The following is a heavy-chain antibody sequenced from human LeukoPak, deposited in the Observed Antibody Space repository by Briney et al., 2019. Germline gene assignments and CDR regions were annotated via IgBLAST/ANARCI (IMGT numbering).Heavy chain of an antibody. CDR1: GYTFTGYY. CDR2: INPNSGGT. J-gene: IGHJ5*02. Sequence: ASVKVSCKASGYTFTGYYMHWVRQAPGQGLEWMGWINPNSGGTNYAQKFQGRVTMTRDTSISTAYMELSRLRSDDTAVYYCARGSGGYSGYDNRFDPWGQGTLVTVSS. V-gene: IGHV1-2*02. D-gene: IGHD5-12*01. CDR3: ARGSGGYSGYDNRFDP.